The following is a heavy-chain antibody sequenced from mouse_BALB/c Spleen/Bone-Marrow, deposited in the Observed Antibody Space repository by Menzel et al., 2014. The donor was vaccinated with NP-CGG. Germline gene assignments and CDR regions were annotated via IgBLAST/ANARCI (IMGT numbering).Heavy chain of an antibody. CDR1: GYTFTDYA. J-gene: IGHJ2*01. CDR3: ARRGRYDGFDY. D-gene: IGHD2-14*01. CDR2: ISTYYGDA. V-gene: IGHV1S137*01. Sequence: VQLQQSGAELVRPGVSVKTSCKGSGYTFTDYAMHWVRQSHAKSLEWIGVISTYYGDASYNQKFKGKATMTVDKSSSTAYMEFARLTSEDSAIYYCARRGRYDGFDYWGQGATHTVSS.